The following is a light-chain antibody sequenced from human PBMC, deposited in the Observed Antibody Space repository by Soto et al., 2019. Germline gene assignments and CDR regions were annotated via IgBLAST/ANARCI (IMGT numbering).Light chain of an antibody. CDR3: CSYGGNFYV. Sequence: QSALTQPRSVSGSPGQTVTISCTGTSSDVDDYNYVSWFQQHPGKAPKLMIYDVSERPSGVSDRFSGSKSGNTASLTISGLQAEDEADYYCCSYGGNFYVFGTGTKLTVL. J-gene: IGLJ1*01. CDR1: SSDVDDYNY. CDR2: DVS. V-gene: IGLV2-11*01.